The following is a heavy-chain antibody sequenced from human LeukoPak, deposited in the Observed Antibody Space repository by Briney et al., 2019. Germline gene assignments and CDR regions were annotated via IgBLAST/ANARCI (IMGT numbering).Heavy chain of an antibody. CDR2: INPESGAT. D-gene: IGHD3-10*01. CDR3: ARENLNYYGSGSYLY. Sequence: ASVQVSCKASGYPFSGYYIHWVRQGPGQGLEWLGWINPESGATKYAQRFEGRVTLTRDTSVTTVHMELSGLRYDDSAVYYCARENLNYYGSGSYLYWGQGSQVTVSS. CDR1: GYPFSGYY. V-gene: IGHV1-2*02. J-gene: IGHJ4*02.